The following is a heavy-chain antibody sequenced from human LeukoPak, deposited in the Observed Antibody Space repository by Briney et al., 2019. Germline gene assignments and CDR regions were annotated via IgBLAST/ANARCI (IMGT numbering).Heavy chain of an antibody. Sequence: ETLSLTCAVYGGSFSGYYWSWVRQAPGKGLEWVANIKQDGNEKYYVDSVKGRFTISRGNAKNSLDLQMNSLRAEDTAVYYCARDTLGEGEDANYAVYYFDYWGQGTPVTVSS. V-gene: IGHV3-7*01. J-gene: IGHJ4*02. CDR1: GGSFSGYY. D-gene: IGHD4/OR15-4a*01. CDR3: ARDTLGEGEDANYAVYYFDY. CDR2: IKQDGNEK.